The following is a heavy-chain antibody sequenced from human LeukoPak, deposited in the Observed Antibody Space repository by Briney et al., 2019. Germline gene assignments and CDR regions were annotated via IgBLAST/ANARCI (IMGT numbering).Heavy chain of an antibody. CDR1: GFTFSNAW. Sequence: PGGSLRLSCAASGFTFSNAWMSWVRQAPGKGLEWVSAISGSGGSTYYADSVKGRFTISRDNSKNTLYLQMNSLRAEDTAVYYCAKAEGATAPLGYWGQGTLVTVSS. V-gene: IGHV3-23*01. D-gene: IGHD1-26*01. CDR3: AKAEGATAPLGY. J-gene: IGHJ4*02. CDR2: ISGSGGST.